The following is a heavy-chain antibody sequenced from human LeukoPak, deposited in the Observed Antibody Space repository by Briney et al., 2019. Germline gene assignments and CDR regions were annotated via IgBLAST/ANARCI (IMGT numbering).Heavy chain of an antibody. V-gene: IGHV3-74*01. CDR1: GFSFSNYW. CDR2: IEGDGITR. Sequence: PAGSLILSCAASGFSFSNYWIHWVRQAPGKSLVWISRIEGDGITRNYADSVKGRFTISRDNAKNTVYLQMNSLRDEDTAVYYCARDLRDFDFWGQGTLVTVSS. D-gene: IGHD5-12*01. CDR3: ARDLRDFDF. J-gene: IGHJ4*02.